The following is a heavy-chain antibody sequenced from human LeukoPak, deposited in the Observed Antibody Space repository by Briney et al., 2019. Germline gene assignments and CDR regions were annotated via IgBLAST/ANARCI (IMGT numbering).Heavy chain of an antibody. D-gene: IGHD5-24*01. V-gene: IGHV3-23*01. CDR1: GFTFSSYA. CDR2: ISGSGDTT. CDR3: ARSRDGYKRFDS. J-gene: IGHJ4*02. Sequence: GESLRLSCAASGFTFSSYAMTWVRQAPGKGLEWVSVISGSGDTTYYADSVKGRFTISRDNSKNTLYLQMNSLRAEDTAVYFCARSRDGYKRFDSWGQGTLLTVSS.